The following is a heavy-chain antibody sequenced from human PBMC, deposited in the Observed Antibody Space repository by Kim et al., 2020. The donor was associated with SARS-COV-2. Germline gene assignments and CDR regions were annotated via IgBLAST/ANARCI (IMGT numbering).Heavy chain of an antibody. CDR2: INTNTANP. Sequence: ASVKVSCKASGYSFSTYAMNWVRQAPGQGLEWMGWINTNTANPTYGQGFTGRFVFSLDTSVSTAYLQISSLKAGDTAVYYWARGREYWYFDLWGRGTLVT. CDR1: GYSFSTYA. V-gene: IGHV7-4-1*02. J-gene: IGHJ2*01. D-gene: IGHD1-26*01. CDR3: ARGREYWYFDL.